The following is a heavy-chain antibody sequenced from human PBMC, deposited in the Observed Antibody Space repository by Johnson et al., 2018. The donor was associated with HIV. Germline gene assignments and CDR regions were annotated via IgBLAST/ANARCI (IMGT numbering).Heavy chain of an antibody. CDR2: ISASGGRT. J-gene: IGHJ3*01. D-gene: IGHD3-10*02. V-gene: IGHV3-23*04. CDR3: AREKSVWGASDAFDV. CDR1: GFIFSSHA. Sequence: VQLVESGGGVVQPGGSLRLSCAASGFIFSSHAMTWLRQAPGKGLEWVSAISASGGRTFYADSVKGRFTVSRDKSKNTVFLQMDSLRAEDTAVYYCAREKSVWGASDAFDVWGLGTMVTVSS.